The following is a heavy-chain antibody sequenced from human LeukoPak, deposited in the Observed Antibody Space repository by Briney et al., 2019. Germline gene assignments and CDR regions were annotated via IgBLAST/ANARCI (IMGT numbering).Heavy chain of an antibody. V-gene: IGHV3-43*01. CDR1: GFTFDAYT. Sequence: GGSLRLSCAASGFTFDAYTMHWVRQAPGKGLEWVSLISWDGGSTYYADSVKGRFTISRDNSKNSLYLQMNSLRTEDTALYYCAKDYSSSWYTYYYGMDVWGQGTTVTVSS. CDR2: ISWDGGST. CDR3: AKDYSSSWYTYYYGMDV. D-gene: IGHD6-13*01. J-gene: IGHJ6*02.